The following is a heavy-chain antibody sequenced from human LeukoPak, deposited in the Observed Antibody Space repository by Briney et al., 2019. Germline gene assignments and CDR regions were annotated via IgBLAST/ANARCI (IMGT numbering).Heavy chain of an antibody. CDR1: GGSISSGSYY. Sequence: SETLSLTCTVSGGSISSGSYYWSWIRQPAGTGLEWIGRIYTSGSTKYNPSLKSRVTISVDTSKNQFSLKLSSVTAADTAVYYCARAYSSPPGYDYYYYMDVWGKGTTVTVSS. CDR3: ARAYSSPPGYDYYYYMDV. J-gene: IGHJ6*03. V-gene: IGHV4-61*02. CDR2: IYTSGST. D-gene: IGHD6-13*01.